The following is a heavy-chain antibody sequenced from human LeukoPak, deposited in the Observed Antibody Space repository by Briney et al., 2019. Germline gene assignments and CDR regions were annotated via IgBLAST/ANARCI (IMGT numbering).Heavy chain of an antibody. D-gene: IGHD6-13*01. V-gene: IGHV1-24*01. CDR2: FDPEDGET. Sequence: GASVKVSCKASGYTFTSYYMHWVRQAPGKGLEWMGGFDPEDGETIYAQKFQGRVTMTEDTSTDTAYMELSSLRSEDTAVYYCATGLIAAAGQEWARDAFDIWGQGTMVTVSS. CDR1: GYTFTSYY. CDR3: ATGLIAAAGQEWARDAFDI. J-gene: IGHJ3*02.